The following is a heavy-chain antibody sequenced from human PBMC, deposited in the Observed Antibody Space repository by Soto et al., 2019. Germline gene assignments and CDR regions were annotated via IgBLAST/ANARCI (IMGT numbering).Heavy chain of an antibody. CDR1: GGSISSYY. V-gene: IGHV4-4*07. J-gene: IGHJ6*02. CDR2: IYTSGST. CDR3: ARGSVVRGVIYYYYGMDV. Sequence: SETLSLTCTVSGGSISSYYWSWIRQPAGKGLEWIGRIYTSGSTNYNPSLKSRVTMSVDTSKNQFSLKLSSVTAADTAVYYCARGSVVRGVIYYYYGMDVWGQGTTVTVSS. D-gene: IGHD3-10*01.